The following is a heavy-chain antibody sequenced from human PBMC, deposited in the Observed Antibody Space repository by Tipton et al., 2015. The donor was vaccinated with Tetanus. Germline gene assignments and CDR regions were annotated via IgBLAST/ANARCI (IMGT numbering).Heavy chain of an antibody. CDR2: IGGSGRTT. CDR1: GLTFGSYF. Sequence: SLRLSCAASGLTFGSYFMTWVRQAPGKGLEWVSAIGGSGRTTYYADSVKGRFTISRDNSKNTLYLQMNILRVEDTAVYYCAKGPLPRAGTWGQGTLVTVSS. V-gene: IGHV3-23*01. CDR3: AKGPLPRAGT. D-gene: IGHD2-15*01. J-gene: IGHJ5*02.